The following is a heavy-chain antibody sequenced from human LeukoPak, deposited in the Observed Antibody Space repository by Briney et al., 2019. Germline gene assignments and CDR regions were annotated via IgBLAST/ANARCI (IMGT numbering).Heavy chain of an antibody. D-gene: IGHD5-18*01. V-gene: IGHV4-59*01. CDR3: AGAPPYNYGYGYFDY. CDR1: GGSISSYY. J-gene: IGHJ4*02. Sequence: SETLSLTCTVSGGSISSYYWNWIRQPPGKGLEWIGYVYCSGSTNYNPSLKSRVTISVDTSKKQFSLKLSSVTAADTAVYYCAGAPPYNYGYGYFDYWGQGTLVTVSS. CDR2: VYCSGST.